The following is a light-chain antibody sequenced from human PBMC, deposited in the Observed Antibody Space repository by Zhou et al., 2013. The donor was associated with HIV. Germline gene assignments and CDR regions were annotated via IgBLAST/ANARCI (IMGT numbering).Light chain of an antibody. J-gene: IGKJ3*01. CDR2: DAS. Sequence: DIQMTQSPSSLSASVGDRVTITCQASEDISNHLNWYQQRPGKAPRLLIYDASNLETGVPSRFSGSGSGTHFTFSISSLQPEDIAAYYCQQSDIPFTFGPGTKVD. CDR1: EDISNH. V-gene: IGKV1-33*01. CDR3: QQSDIPFT.